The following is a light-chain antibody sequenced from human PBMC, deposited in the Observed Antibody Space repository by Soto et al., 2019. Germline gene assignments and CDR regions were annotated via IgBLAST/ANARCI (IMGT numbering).Light chain of an antibody. CDR1: QSISSDY. V-gene: IGKV3-20*01. J-gene: IGKJ3*01. CDR3: QHYGNSPPSVT. Sequence: EVVLTQSPDTLSLSPGERATLSCRASQSISSDYLVWYQQKPGQAPRLLIYGASSRATGIPDRFSGSGSGTDFTLTINRREPEDFAVYYCQHYGNSPPSVTFGPGTKGDIK. CDR2: GAS.